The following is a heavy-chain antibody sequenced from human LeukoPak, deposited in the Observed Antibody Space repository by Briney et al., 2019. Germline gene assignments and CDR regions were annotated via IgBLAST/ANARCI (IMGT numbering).Heavy chain of an antibody. V-gene: IGHV5-51*01. CDR3: ARSRGWNYDFDY. Sequence: GESLKISCKASGYRFTNDWIGWVRQMPGKGLEWMGIIYSDDSDTRYSPSFQGQVTISADKSISTAYLQWDSLKASDTAMYYCARSRGWNYDFDYWGQGTLVTVSS. D-gene: IGHD1-7*01. CDR1: GYRFTNDW. J-gene: IGHJ4*02. CDR2: IYSDDSDT.